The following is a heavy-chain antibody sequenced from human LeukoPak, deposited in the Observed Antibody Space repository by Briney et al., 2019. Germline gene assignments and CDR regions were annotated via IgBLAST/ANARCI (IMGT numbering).Heavy chain of an antibody. CDR1: GFSFSRYR. Sequence: GGSLRLSCADSGFSFSRYRLNWVRRAPGKGLEWVSSISSSSSYIYYADSVKGRFTISRDNAKNSLYLQMNSLRAEDTAVYYWAREGSGVAGNVDYWGQGTLVTVSS. V-gene: IGHV3-21*01. D-gene: IGHD6-19*01. CDR2: ISSSSSYI. CDR3: AREGSGVAGNVDY. J-gene: IGHJ4*02.